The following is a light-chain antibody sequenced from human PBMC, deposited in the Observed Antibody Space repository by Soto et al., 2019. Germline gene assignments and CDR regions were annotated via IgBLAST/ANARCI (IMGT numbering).Light chain of an antibody. CDR3: QQYNNWPPIT. CDR2: GAS. Sequence: EIVLTQSPATLSLSQAERASLSCRSSQSFSSYLAWYQQKPGQAPRLLXYGASTRATGIPARFSGSGSGTEFTLTISSLQSEDFAVYYCQQYNNWPPITFGQGTRLEIK. J-gene: IGKJ5*01. CDR1: QSFSSY. V-gene: IGKV3-15*01.